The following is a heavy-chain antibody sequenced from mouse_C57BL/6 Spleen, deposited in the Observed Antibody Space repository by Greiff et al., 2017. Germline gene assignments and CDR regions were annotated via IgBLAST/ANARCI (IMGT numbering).Heavy chain of an antibody. J-gene: IGHJ2*01. V-gene: IGHV1-55*01. D-gene: IGHD2-1*01. Sequence: QVQLQQSGAELVKPGASVKMSCKASGYTFTDYWITWVKQRPGQGLEWIGDIYPGSGSTNYNEKFKGKATLTVDTSSSTAYMQLSSLTSEYSAVYYCARSHYGNYEGDYFDYWGQGTTLTVSS. CDR3: ARSHYGNYEGDYFDY. CDR1: GYTFTDYW. CDR2: IYPGSGST.